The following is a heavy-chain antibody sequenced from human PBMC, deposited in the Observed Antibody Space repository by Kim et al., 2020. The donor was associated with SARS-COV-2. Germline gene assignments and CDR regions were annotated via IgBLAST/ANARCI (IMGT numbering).Heavy chain of an antibody. Sequence: GGSLRLSCAASGFTFSSYWMSWVRQAPGKGLEWVANIKQDGSKKYYVDSVKGRFTISRDNAKNSLYLQMNSLRAEDTAVYYCATSLYDSSGYGYYYYYMDVWGKGTTVTVSS. V-gene: IGHV3-7*01. D-gene: IGHD3-22*01. CDR2: IKQDGSKK. CDR1: GFTFSSYW. CDR3: ATSLYDSSGYGYYYYYMDV. J-gene: IGHJ6*03.